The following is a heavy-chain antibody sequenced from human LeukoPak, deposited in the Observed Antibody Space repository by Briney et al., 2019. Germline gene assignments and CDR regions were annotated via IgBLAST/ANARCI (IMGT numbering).Heavy chain of an antibody. D-gene: IGHD3-3*01. CDR2: IYPGDSDT. Sequence: GESLKISGKGSGYSFTSYWSGWVRQIPGKGREWMGIIYPGDSDTRYSPSFQGQVTISADKSSSTAYLQWSSLKASDTAMYSCARHNRYDFWSGSHYYYYYMDVWGKGTTVTVSS. CDR1: GYSFTSYW. J-gene: IGHJ6*03. CDR3: ARHNRYDFWSGSHYYYYYMDV. V-gene: IGHV5-51*01.